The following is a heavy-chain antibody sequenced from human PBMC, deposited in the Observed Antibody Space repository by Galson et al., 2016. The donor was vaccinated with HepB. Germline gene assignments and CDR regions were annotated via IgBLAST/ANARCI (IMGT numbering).Heavy chain of an antibody. CDR3: ARGGYLTGRNFDY. CDR1: GFTFTTYW. Sequence: SLRLSCAAPGFTFTTYWMHWVRQDPEKGLVWVSGINTDGSSTIYADSVKGRFTISRDNAKNTLSLQMNSLRAEDTAVYYCARGGYLTGRNFDYWGQGTLVTVSS. CDR2: INTDGSST. D-gene: IGHD3-9*01. V-gene: IGHV3-74*01. J-gene: IGHJ4*02.